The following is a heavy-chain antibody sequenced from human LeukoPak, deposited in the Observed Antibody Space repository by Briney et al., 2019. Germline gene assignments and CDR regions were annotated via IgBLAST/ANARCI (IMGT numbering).Heavy chain of an antibody. V-gene: IGHV3-48*01. CDR2: ISSSSSTI. Sequence: GSLRLSCAASGFTFSSYSMNWVRQAPGKGLEWVSYISSSSSTIYYADSVKGRFTISRDNAKNSLYLQMNSLRAEDTAVYYCARDSSGYHDNWFDPWGQGTLVTVSS. D-gene: IGHD3-22*01. J-gene: IGHJ5*02. CDR3: ARDSSGYHDNWFDP. CDR1: GFTFSSYS.